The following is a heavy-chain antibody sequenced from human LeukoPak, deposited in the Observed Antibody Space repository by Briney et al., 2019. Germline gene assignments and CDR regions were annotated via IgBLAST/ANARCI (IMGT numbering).Heavy chain of an antibody. J-gene: IGHJ5*02. D-gene: IGHD6-13*01. V-gene: IGHV4-59*11. CDR2: IYYSGST. Sequence: PSETLSLTCTVSGGSISSHYWSWIRQPPGKGLEWIGYIYYSGSTNYNPSLKSRVTISVDTSKNQFSLKLSSVTAADTAVYYCARSYSSSWYTNWFDPWGQGTLVTVSS. CDR3: ARSYSSSWYTNWFDP. CDR1: GGSISSHY.